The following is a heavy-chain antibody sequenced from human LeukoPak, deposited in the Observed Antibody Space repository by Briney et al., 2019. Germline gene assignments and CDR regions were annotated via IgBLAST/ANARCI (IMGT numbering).Heavy chain of an antibody. CDR2: IWYDGSNK. Sequence: LTGGSLRLSCAASGFTFSSYGMHWVRQAPGKGLEWVAVIWYDGSNKYYADSVKGRFTISRDNSKNTLYLQMNSLRAEDTAVYYCASDGYCSGGSCYQQFYYGMDVWAKGPRSPSP. J-gene: IGHJ6*02. D-gene: IGHD2-15*01. V-gene: IGHV3-33*01. CDR1: GFTFSSYG. CDR3: ASDGYCSGGSCYQQFYYGMDV.